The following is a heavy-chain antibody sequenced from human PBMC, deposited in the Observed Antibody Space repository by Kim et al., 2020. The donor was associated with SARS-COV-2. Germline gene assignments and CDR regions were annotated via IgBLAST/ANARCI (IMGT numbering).Heavy chain of an antibody. CDR2: IYYSGST. CDR3: ARGGGVIVATIFDYYYGMDV. Sequence: SETLSLTCTVSGGSISSYYWSWIRQPPGKGLEWIGYIYYSGSTNYNPSLKSRVTISVDTSKNQFSLKLSSVTAADTAVYYCARGGGVIVATIFDYYYGMDVWGQGTTVTVSS. V-gene: IGHV4-59*13. J-gene: IGHJ6*02. D-gene: IGHD5-12*01. CDR1: GGSISSYY.